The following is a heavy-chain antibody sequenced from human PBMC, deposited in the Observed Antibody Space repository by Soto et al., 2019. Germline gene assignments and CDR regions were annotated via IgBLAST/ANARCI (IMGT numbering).Heavy chain of an antibody. CDR3: ARMGDVPYYYYGMDV. V-gene: IGHV1-18*01. J-gene: IGHJ6*02. Sequence: QVQLVQSGAEVKKPGASVKVSCKASGYTFSRSGISWVRQAPGQGLEWMGWINGYNGNTNYTQKMQGRSTMTTVTPTSTACLELRSLRSDDAAVYYCARMGDVPYYYYGMDVWGQGTRVIVSS. D-gene: IGHD3-16*01. CDR2: INGYNGNT. CDR1: GYTFSRSG.